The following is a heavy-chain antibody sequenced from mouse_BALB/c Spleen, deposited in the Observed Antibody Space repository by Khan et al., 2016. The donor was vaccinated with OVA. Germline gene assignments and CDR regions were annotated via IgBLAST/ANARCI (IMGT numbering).Heavy chain of an antibody. J-gene: IGHJ4*01. Sequence: QVQLKQSGPGLVAPSQSLSITCTVSGFSLTDYDVSWIRQPPGKGLEWLGVIWGGGNTYYNSALKSRLSISKDNSKSQVFLKMNSLQTDDTAMYYCAKGVWSYYFAFDYWGQGTSVTVSS. V-gene: IGHV2-6-5*01. D-gene: IGHD2-10*02. CDR3: AKGVWSYYFAFDY. CDR2: IWGGGNT. CDR1: GFSLTDYD.